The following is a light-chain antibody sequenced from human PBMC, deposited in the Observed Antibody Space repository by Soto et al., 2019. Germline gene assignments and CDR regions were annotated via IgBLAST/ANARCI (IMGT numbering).Light chain of an antibody. V-gene: IGKV3-20*01. Sequence: EIVLTQSPGTLSLSPGERATLFCRASQGVSRSYFAWYQQKPGQAPRLLIYAASSRATGVPDRFSGSGSGTDFTLTISRLEPEDFAVYYCQQYNDWPPLTFGGGTVVEIK. CDR2: AAS. CDR1: QGVSRSY. J-gene: IGKJ4*01. CDR3: QQYNDWPPLT.